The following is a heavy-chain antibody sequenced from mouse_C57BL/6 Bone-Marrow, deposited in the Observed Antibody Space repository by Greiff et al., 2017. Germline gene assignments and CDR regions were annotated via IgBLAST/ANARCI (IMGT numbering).Heavy chain of an antibody. J-gene: IGHJ2*01. Sequence: QVQLQQPGAELVRPGTSVKLSCKASGYTFTSYWMHWVKQRPGQGLEWIGEIDPSDSYTNSNQKFKGKATLTVDTSSSTAYMQLSSLTSADSAVYDCARERLYYFDYWGQGTTLTVSS. CDR2: IDPSDSYT. D-gene: IGHD3-3*01. V-gene: IGHV1-59*01. CDR3: ARERLYYFDY. CDR1: GYTFTSYW.